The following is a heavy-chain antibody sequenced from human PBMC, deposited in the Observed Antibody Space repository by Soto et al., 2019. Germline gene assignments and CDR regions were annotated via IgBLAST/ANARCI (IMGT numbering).Heavy chain of an antibody. Sequence: GGSLRLSCAASGFTFSSYAMSWVRQAPGKGLEWVSAISGSGGSTYYADSVKGRFTISRDNSKNTLYLQMNSLRAEDTAVYYCAKALMNYYDSSGFAFDIWGQGTMVTVSS. V-gene: IGHV3-23*01. CDR2: ISGSGGST. CDR3: AKALMNYYDSSGFAFDI. J-gene: IGHJ3*02. CDR1: GFTFSSYA. D-gene: IGHD3-22*01.